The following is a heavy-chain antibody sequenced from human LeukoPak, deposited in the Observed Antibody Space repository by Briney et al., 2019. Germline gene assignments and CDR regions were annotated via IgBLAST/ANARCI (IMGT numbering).Heavy chain of an antibody. D-gene: IGHD2-15*01. Sequence: SETLSLTCTVSGGSISSSSYYWGWIRQPPGKGLEWIGSIYYSGSTYYNPSLKSRVTISVDTSKNQFSLKLSSVTAADTAVYYCARAAFVGCSGGSCYANWFDPWGQGTLVTVSS. V-gene: IGHV4-39*07. CDR3: ARAAFVGCSGGSCYANWFDP. J-gene: IGHJ5*02. CDR1: GGSISSSSYY. CDR2: IYYSGST.